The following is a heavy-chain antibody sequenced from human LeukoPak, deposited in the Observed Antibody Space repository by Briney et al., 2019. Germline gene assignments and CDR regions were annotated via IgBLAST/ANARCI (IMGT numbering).Heavy chain of an antibody. CDR2: ISNDGNNK. V-gene: IGHV3-30*04. CDR3: ARPDDSESFYRANHY. J-gene: IGHJ4*02. Sequence: GGSLRLSCAASGFSFNSYPMHWVRQAPGKGLEWVAVISNDGNNKYYADSVKGRFTISRDNSNNTLSLQMNGLRVEDAAVYYCARPDDSESFYRANHYWGRGTLVTVS. D-gene: IGHD3-10*01. CDR1: GFSFNSYP.